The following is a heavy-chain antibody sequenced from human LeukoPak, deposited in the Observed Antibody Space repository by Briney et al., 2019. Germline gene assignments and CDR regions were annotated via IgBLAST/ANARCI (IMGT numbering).Heavy chain of an antibody. J-gene: IGHJ6*02. Sequence: GESLKISCKGSGYSFTSYWIGWVRQMPGKGLEWMGIIYPGDSDTRYSPSFQGQVTISADKSISTAYLQWSSLKASDTAMYYCGRLPGYGDYEEGYYGMDVWGQGTTVTVSS. CDR3: GRLPGYGDYEEGYYGMDV. CDR1: GYSFTSYW. D-gene: IGHD4-17*01. CDR2: IYPGDSDT. V-gene: IGHV5-51*01.